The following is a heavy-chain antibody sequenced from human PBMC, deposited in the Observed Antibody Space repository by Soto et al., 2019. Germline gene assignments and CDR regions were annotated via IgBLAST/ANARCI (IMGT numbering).Heavy chain of an antibody. CDR3: AREALLNWNYGRDSVY. V-gene: IGHV3-66*01. Sequence: GGSLRLSCAASGFTVSSNYMSWVRQAPGKGLEWVSVIYSGGSTYYADSVKGRFTISRDNSKNTLYLQMNSLRAEDTAVYYCAREALLNWNYGRDSVYWGQGTLVTVSS. CDR2: IYSGGST. J-gene: IGHJ4*02. CDR1: GFTVSSNY. D-gene: IGHD1-7*01.